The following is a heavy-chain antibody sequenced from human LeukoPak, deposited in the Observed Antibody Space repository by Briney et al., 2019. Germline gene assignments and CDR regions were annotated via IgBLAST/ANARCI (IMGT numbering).Heavy chain of an antibody. CDR1: GFTLSNHA. CDR2: IRGGGAMI. J-gene: IGHJ4*02. CDR3: TKGDTTREIPHDY. V-gene: IGHV3-23*01. D-gene: IGHD1-26*01. Sequence: GGSLRLSCAASGFTLSNHAMIWVRQAPGKGLEWVSYIRGGGAMISYADSVKGRFTISRDNAMDRLYLQMNSLRAEDTAVYFCTKGDTTREIPHDYWGQGTLVTVSS.